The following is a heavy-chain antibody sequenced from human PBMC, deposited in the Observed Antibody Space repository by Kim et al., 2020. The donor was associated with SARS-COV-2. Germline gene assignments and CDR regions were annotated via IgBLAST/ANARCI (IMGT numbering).Heavy chain of an antibody. Sequence: GGSLRLSCSASGFTFSSYAMHWVRQAPGKGLEYVSAISSNGGSTYYADSVKGRFTISRDNSKNTLYLQMSSLRAEDTAVYYCVKASSSSWYGGWGYFDYWGQGTLVTVSS. V-gene: IGHV3-64D*06. D-gene: IGHD6-13*01. CDR3: VKASSSSWYGGWGYFDY. CDR1: GFTFSSYA. J-gene: IGHJ4*02. CDR2: ISSNGGST.